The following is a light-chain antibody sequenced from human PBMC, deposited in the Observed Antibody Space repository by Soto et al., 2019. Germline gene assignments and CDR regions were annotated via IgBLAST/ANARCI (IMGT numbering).Light chain of an antibody. Sequence: EIVLTQSPATLSFSPGERATLSCRASQSVDKYLVWYQQKPGQAPRLLIYDASSMASGIPARFSGSGSGTDFSLTITSLEPEDFAVYYCQQRTNWPLTFGGVTKLEIK. CDR3: QQRTNWPLT. J-gene: IGKJ4*01. CDR2: DAS. CDR1: QSVDKY. V-gene: IGKV3-11*01.